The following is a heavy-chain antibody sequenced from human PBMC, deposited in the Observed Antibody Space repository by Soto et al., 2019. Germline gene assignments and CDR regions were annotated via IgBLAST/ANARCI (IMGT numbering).Heavy chain of an antibody. D-gene: IGHD6-13*01. J-gene: IGHJ4*02. Sequence: PSETLSLTCTVSGGSISSSSYYWGWIRQPPGKGLEWIGSIYYSGSTYYNPSLKSRVTISVDTSKNQFSLKLSSVTAADTAVYYCARHRGVAAAEVDYWGQGTLVTVSS. V-gene: IGHV4-39*01. CDR3: ARHRGVAAAEVDY. CDR2: IYYSGST. CDR1: GGSISSSSYY.